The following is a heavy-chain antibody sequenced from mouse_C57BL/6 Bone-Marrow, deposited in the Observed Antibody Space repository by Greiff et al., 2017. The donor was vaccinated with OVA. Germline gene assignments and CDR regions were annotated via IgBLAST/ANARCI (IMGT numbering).Heavy chain of an antibody. CDR1: GYTFTSYW. V-gene: IGHV1-69*01. Sequence: VQLQQSGAELVMPGASVKLSCKASGYTFTSYWMHWVKQRPGQGLEWIGEIDPSDSYTNYNQKFKGKSTLTVDKSSSTAYMQLSSLTSEDSAVYYCARSLYYGSSYLDYWGQGTTLTVSS. CDR3: ARSLYYGSSYLDY. D-gene: IGHD1-1*01. CDR2: IDPSDSYT. J-gene: IGHJ2*01.